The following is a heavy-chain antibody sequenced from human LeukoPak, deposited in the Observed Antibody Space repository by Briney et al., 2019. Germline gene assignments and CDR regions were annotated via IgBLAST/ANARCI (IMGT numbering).Heavy chain of an antibody. CDR1: GFTVSSNY. CDR2: IYSGGST. Sequence: PGGSLRLSCAASGFTVSSNYMSWVRQAPGKGLEWVSVIYSGGSTYYADSVKGRFTISRDNSKNTLYLQMNSLRAEDTAVYYCARQTYSSGWYLVSSADDYWGQGTLVTVSS. V-gene: IGHV3-53*01. J-gene: IGHJ4*02. CDR3: ARQTYSSGWYLVSSADDY. D-gene: IGHD6-19*01.